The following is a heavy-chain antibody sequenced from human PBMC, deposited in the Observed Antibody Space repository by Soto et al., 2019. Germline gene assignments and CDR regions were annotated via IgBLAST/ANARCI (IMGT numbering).Heavy chain of an antibody. V-gene: IGHV1-18*01. D-gene: IGHD6-19*01. CDR2: ISAYNGNT. CDR3: ARDRGVAPPVAGNTHYYYYMDV. J-gene: IGHJ6*03. Sequence: QDQLVQSGVEVKKPGASVKVSCKASGYSFTNYGITWVQQAPGQGFEWMGWISAYNGNTNYAQKFQGRVTMTTDASTSTAYLELRSLRSDDTDVYYCARDRGVAPPVAGNTHYYYYMDVWGKGTTVTVSS. CDR1: GYSFTNYG.